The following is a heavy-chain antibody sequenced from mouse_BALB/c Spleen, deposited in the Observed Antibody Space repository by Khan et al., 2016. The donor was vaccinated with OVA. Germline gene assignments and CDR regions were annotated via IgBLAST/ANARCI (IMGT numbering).Heavy chain of an antibody. Sequence: QVQLKESGPGLVAPSESLSITCTVSGFSLDSFGVNWVRQPPGKGLEWLGVIWGDGSTNYHSGLKSRLTINKDNSKSQVFLRLNSLQTYDTATYYGAKFTPHYYSRDSGGQGTSVTVSS. CDR3: AKFTPHYYSRDS. V-gene: IGHV2-3*01. CDR2: IWGDGST. CDR1: GFSLDSFG. J-gene: IGHJ4*01. D-gene: IGHD1-1*01.